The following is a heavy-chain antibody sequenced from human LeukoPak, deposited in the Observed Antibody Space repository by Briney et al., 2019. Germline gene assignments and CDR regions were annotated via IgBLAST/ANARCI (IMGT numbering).Heavy chain of an antibody. Sequence: SGPTLVNPTQTLTLTCTFSGFSLSTSGVGVGWIRQPPGKALEWLALIYWDDDKRYSPSLKSRLTITKDTSKNQVVLTMTNMDPVDTATYYCAHSDTWTHSGSYYHLFDYWGQGTLVTVSS. CDR1: GFSLSTSGVG. J-gene: IGHJ4*02. CDR2: IYWDDDK. V-gene: IGHV2-5*02. CDR3: AHSDTWTHSGSYYHLFDY. D-gene: IGHD1-26*01.